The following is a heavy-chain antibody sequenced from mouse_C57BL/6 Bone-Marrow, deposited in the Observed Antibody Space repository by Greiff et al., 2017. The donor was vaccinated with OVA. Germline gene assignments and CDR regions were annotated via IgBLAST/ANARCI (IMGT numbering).Heavy chain of an antibody. CDR2: ISSGSSTI. J-gene: IGHJ2*01. V-gene: IGHV5-17*01. Sequence: EVQGVESGGGLVKPGGSLKLSCAASGFTFSDYGMHWVRQAPEKGLEWVAYISSGSSTIYYADTVKGRFTISRDNAKNTLFLQMTSLRSEDTAMYYCARTRTSGLYFDYWGQGTTLTVSS. CDR1: GFTFSDYG. CDR3: ARTRTSGLYFDY.